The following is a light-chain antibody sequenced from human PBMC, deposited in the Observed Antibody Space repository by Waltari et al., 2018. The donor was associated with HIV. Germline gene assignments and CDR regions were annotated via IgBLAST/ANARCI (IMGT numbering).Light chain of an antibody. J-gene: IGLJ2*01. CDR2: RNK. V-gene: IGLV1-47*01. CDR1: SSHIGSYY. Sequence: QSVLTQPPSASGTPGQRVTISCSGSSSHIGSYYVYWYQQLPTTAPQLLIYRNKHRPAGVPDRFSGSKSGTSAALAISGLRSEDEADYYCAAWDGSLSGVVFGGGTKLTVL. CDR3: AAWDGSLSGVV.